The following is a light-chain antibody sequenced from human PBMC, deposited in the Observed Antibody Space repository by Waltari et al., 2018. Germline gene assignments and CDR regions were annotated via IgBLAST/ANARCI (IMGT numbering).Light chain of an antibody. V-gene: IGLV4-69*01. Sequence: QLVLTQSPSASASLGASVKPTCTLSSGHSSYAIAWHQQQPEKGPRYLMKLNSDGSHSKGDGSPDSGSGSSSGAERYLTLSGLQSEDEADYYCQTWGTGIWVFGGGTKLTVL. CDR3: QTWGTGIWV. CDR1: SGHSSYA. CDR2: LNSDGSH. J-gene: IGLJ3*02.